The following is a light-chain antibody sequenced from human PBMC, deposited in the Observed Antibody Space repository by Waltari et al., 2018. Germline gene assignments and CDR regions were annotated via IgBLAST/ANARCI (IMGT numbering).Light chain of an antibody. CDR2: GAF. CDR1: QSLGSRY. V-gene: IGKV3-20*01. Sequence: EILLTQSPATLSLSPGERATLFCRAAQSLGSRYLAWYQHKPGQAPRLLIYGAFTRAPGIPDRFRGSGSGTDFTLTITRLEPEDFAVYYCQEIGGSFGGGTKVEIK. CDR3: QEIGGS. J-gene: IGKJ4*01.